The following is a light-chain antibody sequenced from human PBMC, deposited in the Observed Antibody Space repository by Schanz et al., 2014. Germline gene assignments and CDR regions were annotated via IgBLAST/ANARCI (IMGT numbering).Light chain of an antibody. J-gene: IGLJ3*02. CDR1: TGAVTSGHY. V-gene: IGLV7-46*01. CDR2: DTS. CDR3: FLLLSSGWV. Sequence: QAVVTQEPSLTVSPGGTVTLTCGSSTGAVTSGHYPYWFQQKPGQAPRTLIYDTSNKHSWTPARFSGSLLGGKAALTLSGAQTEDEADYFCFLLLSSGWVFGGGTKLTVL.